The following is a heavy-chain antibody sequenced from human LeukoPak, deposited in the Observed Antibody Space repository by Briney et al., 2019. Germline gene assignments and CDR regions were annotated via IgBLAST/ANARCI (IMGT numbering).Heavy chain of an antibody. D-gene: IGHD2-21*02. Sequence: GASVRVSCKVSGYSLSELSIHWVRQAPGKGLEWMGGFDPEDDEPIYAQSLQGRVTMTEDTSTDTAYMELNGLTSDDAAVYYCATDVTGAAPYDFWGQGTLVTVS. CDR1: GYSLSELS. V-gene: IGHV1-24*01. J-gene: IGHJ4*02. CDR3: ATDVTGAAPYDF. CDR2: FDPEDDEP.